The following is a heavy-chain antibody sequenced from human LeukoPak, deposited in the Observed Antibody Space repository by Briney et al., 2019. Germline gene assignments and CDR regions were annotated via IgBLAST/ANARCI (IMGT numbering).Heavy chain of an antibody. D-gene: IGHD6-13*01. V-gene: IGHV4-59*12. Sequence: SETLSLTCTVSGGSISSYYWSWIRQPPGKGLEWVGYIYHSGSTYYNPSLKSRVTISVDRSKNQFSLKLSSVTAADTAVYYCARGGIAAAPGSFDYWGQGTLVTVSS. CDR2: IYHSGST. J-gene: IGHJ4*02. CDR3: ARGGIAAAPGSFDY. CDR1: GGSISSYY.